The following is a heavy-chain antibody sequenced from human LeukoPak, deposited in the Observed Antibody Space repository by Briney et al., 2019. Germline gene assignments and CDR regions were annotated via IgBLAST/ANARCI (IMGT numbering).Heavy chain of an antibody. V-gene: IGHV4-34*01. J-gene: IGHJ5*02. Sequence: SETLSLTCGVYGGSLSGYYWSWIRQPPGKGLEWIAEINESGSTNYNPSLKSRVTISVDTSKNQFSLKLSSVTAADTAVYYCARRRSTYYYGSGSYWRWFDPWGQGTLVTVSS. CDR1: GGSLSGYY. CDR3: ARRRSTYYYGSGSYWRWFDP. CDR2: INESGST. D-gene: IGHD3-10*01.